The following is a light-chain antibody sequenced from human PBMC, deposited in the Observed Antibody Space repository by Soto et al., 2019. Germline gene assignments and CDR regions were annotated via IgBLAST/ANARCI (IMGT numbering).Light chain of an antibody. CDR3: QRHGNSPGFT. CDR1: QRVLSNY. CDR2: GPS. J-gene: IGKJ2*01. Sequence: EIVLTQSPGSLSLSPGERVTLSCRASQRVLSNYLAWYQQKPGQAPRLLMHGPSIRAAGVPDRFSGSGFGTDFTLTICILEPEDFAVYFCQRHGNSPGFTFGQGTKLEL. V-gene: IGKV3-20*01.